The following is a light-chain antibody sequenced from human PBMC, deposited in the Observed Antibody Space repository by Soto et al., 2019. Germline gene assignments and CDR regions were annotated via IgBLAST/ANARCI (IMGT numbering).Light chain of an antibody. J-gene: IGKJ1*01. V-gene: IGKV3-20*01. CDR3: QQYHSSPRT. Sequence: EIVLTQSPGTLSLSPGERATLSCRASQSVSSGYLAWYQQKPGQAPRLLFYGASSRATGIPDRFSGSGSGTDFPLTISRLEPEDFAVYFCQQYHSSPRTFGQGTKVEI. CDR2: GAS. CDR1: QSVSSGY.